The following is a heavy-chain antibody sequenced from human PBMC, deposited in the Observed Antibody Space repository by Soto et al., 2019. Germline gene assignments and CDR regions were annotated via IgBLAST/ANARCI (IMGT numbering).Heavy chain of an antibody. V-gene: IGHV1-2*02. D-gene: IGHD3-22*01. CDR2: INPNSGGT. CDR1: GYTFTGYY. CDR3: ATPGGPDTGGYYYFDY. J-gene: IGHJ4*02. Sequence: GAAVKVSCKASGYTFTGYYMHWVRQAPGQGLEWMGWINPNSGGTNYAQKFQGRVTMTRDTSTNTAYMELSSLKSDDTAVYYCATPGGPDTGGYYYFDYWGQGTLVTVSS.